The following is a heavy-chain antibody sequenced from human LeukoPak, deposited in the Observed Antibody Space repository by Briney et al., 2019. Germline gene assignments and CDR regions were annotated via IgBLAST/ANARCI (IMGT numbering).Heavy chain of an antibody. D-gene: IGHD5-24*01. CDR2: VYCDGSTT. CDR1: GFTSNY. Sequence: GGSLRLSCAASGFTSNYMSWVRQGPGKGLEWISVVYCDGSTTFYADSVKGRFTISRDNSKNTFHLQMNRLRPEDTAVYYCASDGYNYLEFWGQGTLVIVSS. J-gene: IGHJ4*02. V-gene: IGHV3-53*01. CDR3: ASDGYNYLEF.